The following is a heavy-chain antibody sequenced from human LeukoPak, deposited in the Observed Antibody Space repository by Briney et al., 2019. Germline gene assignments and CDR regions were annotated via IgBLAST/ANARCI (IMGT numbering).Heavy chain of an antibody. Sequence: PGGSLRLSCAASGFTFSGYEMNWVRQAPGKGLEWVSFISDSGSTVYYADSVKGRFTISRDNAKNSLYLQMNSLRAEDTAVYYCARAERWLQFGAFDIWGQGTMVTVSS. CDR3: ARAERWLQFGAFDI. V-gene: IGHV3-48*03. CDR1: GFTFSGYE. J-gene: IGHJ3*02. CDR2: ISDSGSTV. D-gene: IGHD5-24*01.